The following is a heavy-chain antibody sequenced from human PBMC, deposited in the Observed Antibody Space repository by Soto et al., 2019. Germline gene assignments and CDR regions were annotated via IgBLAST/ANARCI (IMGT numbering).Heavy chain of an antibody. CDR1: DGSVSRGGYY. J-gene: IGHJ4*02. Sequence: QVQLQESGPGLVKPSQTLSLACTVSDGSVSRGGYYWSWIRQSPGKNVEWIGNIYYTGRTSYNRSLKSRLTISLETSKRQFSLRLASVSAADTAVYYCAREGSYHYFDYWGQGALVTVSS. D-gene: IGHD1-26*01. CDR3: AREGSYHYFDY. CDR2: IYYTGRT. V-gene: IGHV4-31*03.